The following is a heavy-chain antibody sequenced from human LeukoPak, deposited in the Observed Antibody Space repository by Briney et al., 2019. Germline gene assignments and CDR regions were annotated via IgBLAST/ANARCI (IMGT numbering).Heavy chain of an antibody. Sequence: ASVKVSCKASGYTFTSYYMHWVRQAPGQGLEWMGIINPSGGSTSYAQKFQGRVTMTRDMSTSTVYMELSSLRSEDTAVYYCAMGVGAPEDLAVAADFDYWGQGTLVTVSS. V-gene: IGHV1-46*01. CDR3: AMGVGAPEDLAVAADFDY. CDR1: GYTFTSYY. CDR2: INPSGGST. J-gene: IGHJ4*02. D-gene: IGHD6-19*01.